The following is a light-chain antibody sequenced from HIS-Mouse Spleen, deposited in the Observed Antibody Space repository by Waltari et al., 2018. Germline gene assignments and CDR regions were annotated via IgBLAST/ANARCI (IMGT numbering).Light chain of an antibody. J-gene: IGLJ2*01. CDR3: QSADSSGTYPEV. V-gene: IGLV2-14*02. Sequence: QSALTQPASVSGSPGQSITISCTGTSSDVGSYNLVSWYQQHPGKAPKLLIYEGSKRPSGIPERFSGSSSGTTVTLTISGVQAEDEADYYCQSADSSGTYPEVFGGGTKLTVL. CDR2: EGS. CDR1: SSDVGSYNL.